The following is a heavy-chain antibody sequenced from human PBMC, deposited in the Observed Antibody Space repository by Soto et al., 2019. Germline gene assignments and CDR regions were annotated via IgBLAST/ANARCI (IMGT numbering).Heavy chain of an antibody. Sequence: SETLSLTCAVSGGSISSSSYYWGWIRQPPGKGLEWIGRIYRSGSTDYNPSLKSRVTISLDTSKNQFSLKLKSVTAADTAVFYCARQATLTAFAFDIWGQGTMVTVSS. CDR2: IYRSGST. V-gene: IGHV4-39*01. J-gene: IGHJ3*02. D-gene: IGHD2-21*02. CDR3: ARQATLTAFAFDI. CDR1: GGSISSSSYY.